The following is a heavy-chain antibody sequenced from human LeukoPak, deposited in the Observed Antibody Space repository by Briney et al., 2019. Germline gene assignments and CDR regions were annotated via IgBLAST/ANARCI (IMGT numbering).Heavy chain of an antibody. CDR3: VRGPHIAATSY. J-gene: IGHJ4*02. Sequence: GGSLRLSCVASGFSFNNYRMTWVRQAPGRGLEWVANIKQDGSEKQYVDSVKGRFAISRDNAKKSLYLQINTLRAEDTAVYYCVRGPHIAATSYWGQGTLVTVSS. V-gene: IGHV3-7*03. CDR2: IKQDGSEK. CDR1: GFSFNNYR. D-gene: IGHD6-25*01.